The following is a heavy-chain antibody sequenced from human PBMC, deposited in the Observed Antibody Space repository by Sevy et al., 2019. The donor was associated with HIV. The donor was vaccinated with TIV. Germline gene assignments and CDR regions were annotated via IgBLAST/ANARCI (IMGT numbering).Heavy chain of an antibody. CDR1: GFTFSNYG. Sequence: GGSLRLSCAASGFTFSNYGIHWVRQAPGKGLEWVAFIRYDGSNEYYGDSVKGRFTISRDNSKSKLYLQMNSLSAEDTAVYYCAKDRKVLLVVYAIPFYALDIWGQGTMVTVSS. V-gene: IGHV3-30*02. D-gene: IGHD2-8*02. CDR2: IRYDGSNE. CDR3: AKDRKVLLVVYAIPFYALDI. J-gene: IGHJ3*02.